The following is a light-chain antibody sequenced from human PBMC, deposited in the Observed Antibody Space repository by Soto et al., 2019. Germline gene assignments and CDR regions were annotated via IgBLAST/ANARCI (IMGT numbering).Light chain of an antibody. CDR2: DAS. J-gene: IGKJ1*01. V-gene: IGKV1-5*01. Sequence: DIQMTQSPSTLSASVGDRVTITCRASQSISNWLAWYQQKPGKAPKLLIYDASSLESGVPSRFSGSGSGTEFTLTISSLQPDDFATYYCQQYYSYPWTFGQGTKVEV. CDR3: QQYYSYPWT. CDR1: QSISNW.